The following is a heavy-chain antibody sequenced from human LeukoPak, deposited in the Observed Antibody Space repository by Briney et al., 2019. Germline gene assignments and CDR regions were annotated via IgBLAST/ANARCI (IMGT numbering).Heavy chain of an antibody. CDR1: GGSFSGYY. D-gene: IGHD4-17*01. V-gene: IGHV4-34*01. CDR2: INHSGST. CDR3: ASLPTVNTSDC. J-gene: IGHJ4*02. Sequence: SETLSLTCAVYGGSFSGYYWSWIRQPPGKGLEWIGEINHSGSTNYNPSLKSRVTISVDTSKNQFSLRLSSVTAADTAVYFCASLPTVNTSDCWGQGTLVTVSS.